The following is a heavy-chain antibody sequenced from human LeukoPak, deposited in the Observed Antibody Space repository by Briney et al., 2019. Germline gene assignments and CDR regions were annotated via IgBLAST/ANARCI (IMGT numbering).Heavy chain of an antibody. Sequence: GESLKISCKAFGYRFTTYWIGWVRQMPGKGLEWMGIIYPGDSDIRVSPSFQGQVTTSADKSIKTTYLQWSSLKASDTAMYYCARLPNYYDSSGYYFDDWGQGTLVTVSS. J-gene: IGHJ4*02. D-gene: IGHD3-22*01. CDR2: IYPGDSDI. CDR3: ARLPNYYDSSGYYFDD. CDR1: GYRFTTYW. V-gene: IGHV5-51*01.